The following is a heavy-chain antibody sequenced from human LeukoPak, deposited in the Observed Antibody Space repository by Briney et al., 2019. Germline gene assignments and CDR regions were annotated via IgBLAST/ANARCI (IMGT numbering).Heavy chain of an antibody. CDR1: GYTLTHYY. D-gene: IGHD3-22*01. V-gene: IGHV1-2*02. CDR3: ARDNDRSGYHFWYFDL. CDR2: INPNSGGT. Sequence: ASVTVSFMASGYTLTHYYMHWVRQAPGQGLEGMGWINPNSGGTNYAQKFQGRVTMTRDTSISTAYMELSRLRSDDTAVYYCARDNDRSGYHFWYFDLWGRGTLVTVSS. J-gene: IGHJ2*01.